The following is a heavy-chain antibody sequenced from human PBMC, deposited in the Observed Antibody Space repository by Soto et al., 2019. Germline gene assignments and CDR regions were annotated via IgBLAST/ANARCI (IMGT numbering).Heavy chain of an antibody. CDR1: GGAIRGYY. D-gene: IGHD3-3*01. CDR3: ARGQRFSDWFDP. V-gene: IGHV4-4*07. J-gene: IGHJ5*02. Sequence: PXGTLSLTCTVTGGAIRGYYWTGIRQSDGEGLEWIGRIYSSGSTNYNPSLKSRVTISLDTSMNYFSLRLSSVTAADTAVYYCARGQRFSDWFDPWGQGTLVTVSS. CDR2: IYSSGST.